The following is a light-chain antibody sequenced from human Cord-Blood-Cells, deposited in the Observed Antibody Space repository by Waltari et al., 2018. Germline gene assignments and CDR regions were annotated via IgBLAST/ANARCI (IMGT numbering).Light chain of an antibody. CDR2: AAS. CDR1: QGISSY. Sequence: VIWMTXSPSLLSASXXXRVXXSCRMSQGISSYLAWYQQKPGKAPELLIYAASTLQRGVPSXXSGSGSGTXXTLXXXCLXSEDFXTYYXXQYYXXXLTFGXXXKXEI. CDR3: XQYYXXXLT. J-gene: IGKJ4*01. V-gene: IGKV1D-8*01.